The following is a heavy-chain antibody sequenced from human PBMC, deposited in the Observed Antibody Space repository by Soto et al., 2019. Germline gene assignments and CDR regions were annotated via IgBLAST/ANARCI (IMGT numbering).Heavy chain of an antibody. CDR1: GFTFSNYW. Sequence: GGSLRLSCAASGFTFSNYWIHWVRQAPGKGLMWVSHINIDGTSTTYVDSVKVRFTISRDNAKNTLYLQMNSLRAEDTAVYYCSRDKSITMVPDYWGQGTLVTVSS. V-gene: IGHV3-74*01. D-gene: IGHD3-10*01. CDR2: INIDGTST. CDR3: SRDKSITMVPDY. J-gene: IGHJ4*02.